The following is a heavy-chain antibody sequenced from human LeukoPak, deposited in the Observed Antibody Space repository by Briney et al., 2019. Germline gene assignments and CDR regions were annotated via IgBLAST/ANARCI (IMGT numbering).Heavy chain of an antibody. J-gene: IGHJ2*01. CDR2: IGGDGLTT. CDR1: GFTFGSYS. Sequence: GGSLRLSCAASGFTFGSYSMHLVRQAPGKGPEFVSVIGGDGLTTFYSDSVKDRFTISRDNSKSTLYLEMGSFRVEDMAVYYCAREGGGSGLWYYDLWGRGTLVTVSS. V-gene: IGHV3-64*02. CDR3: AREGGGSGLWYYDL. D-gene: IGHD1-26*01.